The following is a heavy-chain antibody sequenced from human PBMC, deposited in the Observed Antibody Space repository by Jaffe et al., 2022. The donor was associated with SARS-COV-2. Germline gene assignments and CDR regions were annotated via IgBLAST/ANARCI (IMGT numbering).Heavy chain of an antibody. CDR1: GFTFSSYG. V-gene: IGHV3-33*01. CDR2: IWYDGSNK. CDR3: ARERGGYCTNGVCYMDLYYYGMDV. J-gene: IGHJ6*02. Sequence: QVQLVESGGGVVQPGRSLRLSCAASGFTFSSYGMHWVRQAPGKGLEWVAVIWYDGSNKYYADSVKGRFTISRDNSKNTLYLQMNSLRAEDTAVYYCARERGGYCTNGVCYMDLYYYGMDVWGQGTTVTVSS. D-gene: IGHD2-8*01.